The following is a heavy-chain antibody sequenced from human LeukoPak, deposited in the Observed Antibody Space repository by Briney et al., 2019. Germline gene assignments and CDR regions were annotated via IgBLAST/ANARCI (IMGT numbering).Heavy chain of an antibody. CDR1: GFTFDDYA. Sequence: PGGSLRLSCAASGFTFDDYAMHWVRQVPGNGLEWVSLISRDGGDTYYADSVKGRFTISRDNSKNSLYLQMNSLRVEDTALYYCAKGRQWLIDYWGQGTLVTVSS. CDR3: AKGRQWLIDY. V-gene: IGHV3-43D*03. CDR2: ISRDGGDT. D-gene: IGHD6-19*01. J-gene: IGHJ4*02.